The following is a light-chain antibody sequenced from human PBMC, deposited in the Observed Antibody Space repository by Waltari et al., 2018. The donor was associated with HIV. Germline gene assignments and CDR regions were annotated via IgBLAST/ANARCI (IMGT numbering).Light chain of an antibody. Sequence: SYELTQPPSMSVSPGQTARITCFGDALPHRYASWYQPRPGQAPVLVIYKDRERPSGIPERFSGSNSGTTVTLIISGVQPEDEADYYCQSADRSGSHVVFGGGTKVTV. V-gene: IGLV3-25*03. CDR2: KDR. CDR3: QSADRSGSHVV. J-gene: IGLJ2*01. CDR1: ALPHRY.